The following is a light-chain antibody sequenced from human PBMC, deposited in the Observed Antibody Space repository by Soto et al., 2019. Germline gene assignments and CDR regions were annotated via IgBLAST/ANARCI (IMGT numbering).Light chain of an antibody. CDR2: GAS. J-gene: IGKJ4*02. V-gene: IGKV3-20*01. CDR3: QKYGSSSLT. CDR1: QSVSSSY. Sequence: EIVLTQSPGTLSLSPGERATLSCRASQSVSSSYLAWYQQNPGQAPRLLIYGASSRATGIPDRFSGSESGTDFTLTISRLEPEDFAVYYCQKYGSSSLTFGGGTKVQVK.